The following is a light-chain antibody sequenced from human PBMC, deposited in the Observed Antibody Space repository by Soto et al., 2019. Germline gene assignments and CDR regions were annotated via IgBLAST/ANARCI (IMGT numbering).Light chain of an antibody. Sequence: YRYNNNNYLAWYQQKPGQAPRLLIYWASSRATGVPDRFSGSGSGTDFTLTISSLQAEDVAVYYCQQYYTTPLPFGGGTKVDIK. CDR3: QQYYTTPLP. CDR2: WAS. J-gene: IGKJ4*01. V-gene: IGKV4-1*01. CDR1: YRYNNNNY.